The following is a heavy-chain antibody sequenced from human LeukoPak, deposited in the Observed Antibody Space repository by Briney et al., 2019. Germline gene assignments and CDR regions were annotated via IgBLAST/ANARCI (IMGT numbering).Heavy chain of an antibody. J-gene: IGHJ5*02. CDR3: AKQVPAAINNWFDP. CDR2: IYSGGST. V-gene: IGHV3-66*04. CDR1: EFSVGSNY. D-gene: IGHD2-2*01. Sequence: PGGSLRLSCAASEFSVGSNYMTWVRQAPGKGLEWVSLIYSGGSTYYADSVKGRFTISRDNSKNTLYLQMNSLRAEDTAVYYCAKQVPAAINNWFDPWGQGTLVTVSS.